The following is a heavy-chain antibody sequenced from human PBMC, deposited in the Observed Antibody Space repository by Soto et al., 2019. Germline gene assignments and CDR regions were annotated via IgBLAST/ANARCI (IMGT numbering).Heavy chain of an antibody. V-gene: IGHV3-21*01. J-gene: IGHJ4*02. D-gene: IGHD1-26*01. Sequence: PGGSLRLSCAASGFTFSSYSTNWVRQSPGKGLEWVSSISSSSSYIYYADSVKGRFTISRDNDKNSLYLQMNSLRAEDTAVYYCARDSTATLNFDYWGQGTLVTVSS. CDR1: GFTFSSYS. CDR3: ARDSTATLNFDY. CDR2: ISSSSSYI.